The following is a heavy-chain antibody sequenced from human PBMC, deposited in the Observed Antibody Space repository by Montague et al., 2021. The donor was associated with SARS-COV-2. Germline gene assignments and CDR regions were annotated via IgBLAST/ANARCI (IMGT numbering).Heavy chain of an antibody. CDR2: IYPDDSDT. V-gene: IGHV5-51*01. CDR1: GYSFTSYW. D-gene: IGHD3-10*01. CDR3: ARLSYYGSGSYPFDY. J-gene: IGHJ4*02. Sequence: QSGAEVKKPGESLKISCKGSGYSFTSYWVGWVRQMPGKGLEWMGIIYPDDSDTRYSPSFQGQVTISADKSISTAYLQWSSLKASDTAMYYCARLSYYGSGSYPFDYWGQGTLATVSS.